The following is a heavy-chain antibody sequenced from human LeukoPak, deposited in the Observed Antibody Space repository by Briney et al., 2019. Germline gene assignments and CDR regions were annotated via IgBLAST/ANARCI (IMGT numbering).Heavy chain of an antibody. Sequence: GGSLRLSCAASGFTFSDYYMSWIRKAPGKGLEWVSYISSSGSTIYYADSVKGRFTISRDNAKNSLYLQMNSLRAEDTAVYYCARGTSLRIAVAGTVDAFDIWGQGTMVTVSS. D-gene: IGHD6-19*01. CDR2: ISSSGSTI. V-gene: IGHV3-11*04. CDR3: ARGTSLRIAVAGTVDAFDI. J-gene: IGHJ3*02. CDR1: GFTFSDYY.